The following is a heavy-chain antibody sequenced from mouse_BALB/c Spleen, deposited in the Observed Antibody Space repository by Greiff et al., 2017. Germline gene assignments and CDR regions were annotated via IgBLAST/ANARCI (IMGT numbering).Heavy chain of an antibody. V-gene: IGHV14-3*02. CDR1: GFNIKDTY. Sequence: VQLQQSGAELVKPGASVKLSCTASGFNIKDTYMHWVKQRPEQGLEWIGRIDPANGNTKYDPKFQGKATITADTSSNTAYLQLSSLTSEDTAVYYCAPDYYGSSPFAYGGQGTLVTVSA. J-gene: IGHJ3*01. CDR2: IDPANGNT. CDR3: APDYYGSSPFAY. D-gene: IGHD1-1*01.